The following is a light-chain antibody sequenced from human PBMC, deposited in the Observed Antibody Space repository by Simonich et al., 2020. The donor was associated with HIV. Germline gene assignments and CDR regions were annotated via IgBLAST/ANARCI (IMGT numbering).Light chain of an antibody. CDR2: DAS. CDR1: QSVSSY. CDR3: QQYNNRPLT. V-gene: IGKV3-11*01. J-gene: IGKJ4*01. Sequence: EVVLTQSPATLSLSPGERATLSCRASQSVSSYLAWYQQKPGQAPRLLIYDASNRATGIPARFSGSGSGTDFTLTISSLEPEDFAVYYCQQYNNRPLTFRGGTKVEIK.